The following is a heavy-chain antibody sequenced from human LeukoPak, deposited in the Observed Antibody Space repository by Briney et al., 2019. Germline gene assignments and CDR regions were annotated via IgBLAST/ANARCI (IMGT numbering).Heavy chain of an antibody. Sequence: PGGSLRLSCAASGFTFSSYGMHWVRQAPGKGLEWVAFIRYDGSNKYYADSVKGRFTISRDNSKNTLYLQMNSLRAEDTAVYYCAKDRLNYYVMDVWGQGTTVTVSS. CDR3: AKDRLNYYVMDV. CDR1: GFTFSSYG. CDR2: IRYDGSNK. V-gene: IGHV3-30*02. J-gene: IGHJ6*02.